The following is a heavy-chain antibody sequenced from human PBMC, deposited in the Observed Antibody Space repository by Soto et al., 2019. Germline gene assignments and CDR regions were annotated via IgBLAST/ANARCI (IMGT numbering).Heavy chain of an antibody. CDR3: AKTDYDYGAMDV. J-gene: IGHJ6*02. Sequence: GGSLRLSCAASGFTCSSYAMSWVRQAPGKGLEWVSAISGSGGSTYYADSVKGRFTISRDNSKNTLYLQMNSLRAEDTAVYYCAKTDYDYGAMDVWVQGTTVTVSS. CDR2: ISGSGGST. CDR1: GFTCSSYA. D-gene: IGHD4-17*01. V-gene: IGHV3-23*01.